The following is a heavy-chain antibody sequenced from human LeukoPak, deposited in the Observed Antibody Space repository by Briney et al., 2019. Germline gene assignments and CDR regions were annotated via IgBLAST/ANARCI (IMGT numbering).Heavy chain of an antibody. J-gene: IGHJ5*02. V-gene: IGHV4-39*01. CDR2: IYYSGST. Sequence: PSETLSLTCTVSGGSISSSSYYWGWIRQPPGKGLEWIGSIYYSGSTYYNPSLKSRVTISVDTSKNQFSLKLSSVTAADTAVYYCARLEQWLGNWFDPWGQGTLVTVSS. CDR1: GGSISSSSYY. D-gene: IGHD6-19*01. CDR3: ARLEQWLGNWFDP.